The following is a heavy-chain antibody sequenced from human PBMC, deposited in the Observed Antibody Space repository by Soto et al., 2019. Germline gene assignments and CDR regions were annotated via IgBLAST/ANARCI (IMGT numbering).Heavy chain of an antibody. CDR2: ISAYNGNT. CDR3: ARGDGDYIWEDMYAFDI. D-gene: IGHD3-16*01. CDR1: GYTFTSYG. V-gene: IGHV1-18*01. J-gene: IGHJ3*02. Sequence: QVQLVQSGAEVKKPGASVKVSCKASGYTFTSYGISWVRQAPGQGLEWMGWISAYNGNTNYAQKLQGRVTMTTDTTTSTAYMELRSLRSDETAVYYCARGDGDYIWEDMYAFDIWGQGTMVTVSS.